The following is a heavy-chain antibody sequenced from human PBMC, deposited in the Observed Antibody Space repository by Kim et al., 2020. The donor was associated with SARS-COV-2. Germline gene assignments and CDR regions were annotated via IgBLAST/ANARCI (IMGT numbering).Heavy chain of an antibody. CDR2: ISAYNGNT. CDR3: ARATGFSVFPFDY. J-gene: IGHJ4*02. Sequence: ASVKVSCKTSGYTFTNYGVNWVRQAPGQGLEWMGWISAYNGNTNYAEKVQGRVTMTIDISTNTVYMELRSLRSDDTAVYYCARATGFSVFPFDYWGQGTLVTVSS. V-gene: IGHV1-18*01. CDR1: GYTFTNYG.